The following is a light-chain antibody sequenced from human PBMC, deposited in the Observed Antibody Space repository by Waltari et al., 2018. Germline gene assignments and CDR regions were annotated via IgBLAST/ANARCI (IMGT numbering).Light chain of an antibody. J-gene: IGKJ1*01. CDR3: QQYYSTPQT. V-gene: IGKV4-1*01. CDR1: QSVLYDSNHKNY. Sequence: DIVMTQSPDSLAVSLGERATINCKSSQSVLYDSNHKNYLAWYQQKPGRPPKLLIYWASTRESGVPDRFSGSGSGTDFTLTISSLQAEDVAVYYCQQYYSTPQTFGQGTKVEIK. CDR2: WAS.